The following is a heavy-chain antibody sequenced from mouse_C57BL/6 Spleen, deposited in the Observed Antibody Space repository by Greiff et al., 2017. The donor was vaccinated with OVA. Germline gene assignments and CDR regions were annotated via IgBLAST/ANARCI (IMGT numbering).Heavy chain of an antibody. V-gene: IGHV1-20*01. CDR3: ARSYDYDDAWFAY. CDR1: GFSFTGYF. CDR2: INPYNGDT. Sequence: VQLQQSGPELVKPGDSVKISCKASGFSFTGYFMNWVMQSHGKSLEWIGSINPYNGDTFYNQKFKGKATLTVDKSSSTAHMELRSLTSEDSAVYYCARSYDYDDAWFAYWGQGALVTVSA. J-gene: IGHJ3*01. D-gene: IGHD2-4*01.